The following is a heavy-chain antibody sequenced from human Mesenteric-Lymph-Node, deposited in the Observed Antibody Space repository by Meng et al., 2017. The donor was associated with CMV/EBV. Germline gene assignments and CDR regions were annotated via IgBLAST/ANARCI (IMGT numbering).Heavy chain of an antibody. V-gene: IGHV3-23*01. Sequence: GESLKISCAASGFTFSSYAMSWVRQAPGKGLEWVSAISGSGGSTYYADSVKGRFTISRDNSKNTLYLQMNSLRAEDTAVYYCAKYVYCSSTSCYGRGMDVWGQGTTVTVSS. D-gene: IGHD2-2*01. CDR1: GFTFSSYA. J-gene: IGHJ6*02. CDR3: AKYVYCSSTSCYGRGMDV. CDR2: ISGSGGST.